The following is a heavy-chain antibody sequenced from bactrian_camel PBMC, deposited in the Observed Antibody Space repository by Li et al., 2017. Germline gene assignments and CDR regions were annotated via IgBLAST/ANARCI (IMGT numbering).Heavy chain of an antibody. V-gene: IGHV3S40*01. CDR3: ATQGEWAYIN. Sequence: VQLVESGGGSVQAGGSLRLSCAASGVTYGVLYMGWFRQAPGKEREGVATINRGGSFTRYADSVKGRFTISRDNAKNTLYLQLNSLKSEDASVYYCATQGEWAYINWGQGTQVTVS. J-gene: IGHJ4*01. CDR1: GVTYGVLY. CDR2: INRGGSFT. D-gene: IGHD1*01.